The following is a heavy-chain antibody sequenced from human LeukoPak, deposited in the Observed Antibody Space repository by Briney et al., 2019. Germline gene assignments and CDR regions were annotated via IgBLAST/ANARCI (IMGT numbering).Heavy chain of an antibody. CDR2: IKQDGSEK. V-gene: IGHV3-7*01. J-gene: IGHJ3*02. CDR1: GFTFSSYW. D-gene: IGHD6-19*01. Sequence: GGSLRLSCAASGFTFSSYWMSWVRQAPGKGLEWVANIKQDGSEKYYVDSVKGRFTISRDNAKNSLYLQMNSLRAEDTAVYYCARGLGAYSSGWYAFDIWGQGRMVTVCS. CDR3: ARGLGAYSSGWYAFDI.